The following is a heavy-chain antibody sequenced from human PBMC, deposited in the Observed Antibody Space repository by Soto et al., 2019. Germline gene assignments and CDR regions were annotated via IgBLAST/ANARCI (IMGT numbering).Heavy chain of an antibody. V-gene: IGHV3-23*01. Sequence: EVQLLESGGDLVQPGGSLRLSCAASGFTFNNYAMSWVRQAPGKGLEWVSIISASGGSTYYADSVEGRFTISRDNSKNRLYLKRSGRRAEDTAVYYCAKDFLTSVGEGGGDDYWGQGTLVTVSS. J-gene: IGHJ4*02. D-gene: IGHD4-17*01. CDR3: AKDFLTSVGEGGGDDY. CDR2: ISASGGST. CDR1: GFTFNNYA.